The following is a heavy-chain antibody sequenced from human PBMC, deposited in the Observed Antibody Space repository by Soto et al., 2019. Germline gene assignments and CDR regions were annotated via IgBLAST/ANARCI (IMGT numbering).Heavy chain of an antibody. CDR3: ARDFREQQLVAQTMDV. D-gene: IGHD6-13*01. CDR2: IWYDGSNK. Sequence: GGSLRLSCAASGFTFSSYGMHWVRQAPGKGLEWVAVIWYDGSNKYYADSVKGRFTISRDNSKNTLYLQMNSLRAEDTAVYYCARDFREQQLVAQTMDVWGKGTTVTVSS. CDR1: GFTFSSYG. J-gene: IGHJ6*04. V-gene: IGHV3-33*01.